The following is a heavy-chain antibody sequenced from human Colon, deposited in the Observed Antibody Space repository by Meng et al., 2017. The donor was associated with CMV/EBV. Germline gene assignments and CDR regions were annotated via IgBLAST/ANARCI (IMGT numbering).Heavy chain of an antibody. D-gene: IGHD3-22*01. CDR1: GFTFSTYS. CDR2: ISGSADTT. V-gene: IGHV3-23*01. J-gene: IGHJ6*02. CDR3: AKPHEDYYYDKSGGYGMDV. Sequence: GESLKISCAASGFTFSTYSMNWVRQAPGKGLEWVSSISGSADTTHYADSVGGRFTISRDNSNNTVYLQMNSLRAEDTAVYYCAKPHEDYYYDKSGGYGMDVWGQGTTVTVSS.